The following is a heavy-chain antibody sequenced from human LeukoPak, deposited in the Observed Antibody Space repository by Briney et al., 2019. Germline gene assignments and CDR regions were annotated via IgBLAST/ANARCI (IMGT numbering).Heavy chain of an antibody. V-gene: IGHV3-49*03. CDR2: IRSKAYGGTT. CDR3: TTDLVYYGSGSYRSFDY. J-gene: IGHJ4*02. CDR1: GFTFGDYA. Sequence: GGSLRLSCTASGFTFGDYAMSWFRQAPGKGLEWVGFIRSKAYGGTTEYAASVKGRFTISRDDSKNTLYLQMNSLKTEDTAVYYCTTDLVYYGSGSYRSFDYWGQGTLVTVSS. D-gene: IGHD3-10*01.